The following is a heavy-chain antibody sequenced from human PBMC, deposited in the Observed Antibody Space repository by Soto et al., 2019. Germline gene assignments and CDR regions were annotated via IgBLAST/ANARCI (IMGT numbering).Heavy chain of an antibody. CDR2: IYHSGST. CDR3: ARKTIAAAGRINWFDP. Sequence: SETLSLTCAVSSGSISSSNWWSWVRQPPGKGLEWIGEIYHSGSTNYNPSLKSRVTISVDKSKNQFSLKLSSVTAADTAVYYCARKTIAAAGRINWFDPWGQGTLVTVSS. J-gene: IGHJ5*02. CDR1: SGSISSSNW. D-gene: IGHD6-13*01. V-gene: IGHV4-4*02.